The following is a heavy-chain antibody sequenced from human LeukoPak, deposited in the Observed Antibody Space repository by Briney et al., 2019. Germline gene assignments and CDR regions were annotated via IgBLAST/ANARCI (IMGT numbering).Heavy chain of an antibody. V-gene: IGHV3-23*01. CDR2: ISASGGTT. CDR1: GFTFSNYG. J-gene: IGHJ5*02. CDR3: ARDYCSGGSCYSAYWFDP. D-gene: IGHD2-15*01. Sequence: GGSLRLSCAASGFTFSNYGISWVRQAPGKGLEWVSAISASGGTTYYADSVKGRFTISRDNSKNTLYLQMNSLRAEDTAVYYCARDYCSGGSCYSAYWFDPWGQGTLVTVSS.